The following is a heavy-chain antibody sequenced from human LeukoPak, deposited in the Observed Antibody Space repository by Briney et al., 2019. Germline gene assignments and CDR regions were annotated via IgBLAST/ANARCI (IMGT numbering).Heavy chain of an antibody. Sequence: ASVKVSCKASGYTFTSYDINWVRQATGQGLEWMGWMNPNSGNTGYAQKLQGRVTMTTDTSTSTAYMELRSLRSDDTAVYYCARPMGATRAFDIWGQGTMVTVSS. CDR2: MNPNSGNT. CDR3: ARPMGATRAFDI. V-gene: IGHV1-8*01. CDR1: GYTFTSYD. J-gene: IGHJ3*02. D-gene: IGHD1-26*01.